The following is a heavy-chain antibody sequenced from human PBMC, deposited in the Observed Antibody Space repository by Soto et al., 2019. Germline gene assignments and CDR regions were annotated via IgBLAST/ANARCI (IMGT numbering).Heavy chain of an antibody. Sequence: EVQLLESGGGLVQPGGSLRLSCAASGFTFSSHAMSWVRQAPGKGLEWVSAISGSAGNTYYADSVKGRFTISRDNSKNRPYLQLNSLRAEDTAIYYCAKEVGRAATGTRGDFDDGGQGTLVTVSS. J-gene: IGHJ4*02. D-gene: IGHD6-13*01. V-gene: IGHV3-23*01. CDR2: ISGSAGNT. CDR3: AKEVGRAATGTRGDFDD. CDR1: GFTFSSHA.